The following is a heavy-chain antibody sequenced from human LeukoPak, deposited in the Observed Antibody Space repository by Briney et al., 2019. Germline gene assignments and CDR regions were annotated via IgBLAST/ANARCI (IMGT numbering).Heavy chain of an antibody. CDR2: IYTSGST. CDR3: ARAGQLLQRYYYMDV. V-gene: IGHV4-4*07. CDR1: GGSISSYY. Sequence: SETLSLTCTVSGGSISSYYWIWIRQPAGKGLEWIGRIYTSGSTNYNPSLKSRVTMSVDTSKNQFSLKLSSVTAADTAVYYCARAGQLLQRYYYMDVWGKGTTVTVSS. J-gene: IGHJ6*03. D-gene: IGHD2-2*01.